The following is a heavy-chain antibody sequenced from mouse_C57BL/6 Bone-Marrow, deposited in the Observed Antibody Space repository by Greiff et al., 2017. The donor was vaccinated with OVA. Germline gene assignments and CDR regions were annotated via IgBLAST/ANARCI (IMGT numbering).Heavy chain of an antibody. D-gene: IGHD2-2*01. Sequence: VQLQQSGPELVKPGASVKISCKASGYTFTDYYMNWVKQSHGKSLEWIGDINPNNGGTSYNQKFKGKATLTVDKSSSTAYMELRSLTSEDSAVYYCARSGGYGYFDYWGQGTTLTVSS. J-gene: IGHJ2*01. CDR3: ARSGGYGYFDY. V-gene: IGHV1-26*01. CDR2: INPNNGGT. CDR1: GYTFTDYY.